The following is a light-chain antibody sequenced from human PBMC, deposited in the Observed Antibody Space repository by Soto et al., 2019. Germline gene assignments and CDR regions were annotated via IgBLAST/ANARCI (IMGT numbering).Light chain of an antibody. CDR3: QQFNDYPIT. V-gene: IGKV1-9*01. J-gene: IGKJ5*01. CDR1: QGISSY. Sequence: DIPLTQSSSFLSASFGDRVTITCWASQGISSYLAWYQQKQGKAPKLLMYAASTLQRGVPSRFSGSGSGTEFNLAISSLQTEDFATYYCQQFNDYPITFGQGTRLETK. CDR2: AAS.